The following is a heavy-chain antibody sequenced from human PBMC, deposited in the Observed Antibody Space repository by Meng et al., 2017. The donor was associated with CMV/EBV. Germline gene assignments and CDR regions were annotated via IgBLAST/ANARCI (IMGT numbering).Heavy chain of an antibody. V-gene: IGHV3-66*04. J-gene: IGHJ4*02. CDR2: IYSGGST. CDR3: ARRGGADY. CDR1: GCTVSSNY. D-gene: IGHD3-10*01. Sequence: EVQLVGAWGGLVQPGGSLRHFCAASGCTVSSNYMSWVRQAPGKGLEWVSVIYSGGSTYYADSVKGRFTISRDNSKNTLYLQMNSLRAEDTAVYYCARRGGADYWGQGTLVTVSS.